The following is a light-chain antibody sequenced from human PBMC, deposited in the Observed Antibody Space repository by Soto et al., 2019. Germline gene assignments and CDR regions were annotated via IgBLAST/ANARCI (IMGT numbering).Light chain of an antibody. CDR2: EVN. J-gene: IGLJ1*01. Sequence: SVLTPPPPLSGAPGPSVTLSCPGTNSYIGSYNRVSWCQQPPGAAPKLMICEVNNRPSGVPERFSGSKSGNTASLTIFGLQAEDEADYYCSSFTTSDTYVFGTGTKVTVL. V-gene: IGLV2-18*02. CDR1: NSYIGSYNR. CDR3: SSFTTSDTYV.